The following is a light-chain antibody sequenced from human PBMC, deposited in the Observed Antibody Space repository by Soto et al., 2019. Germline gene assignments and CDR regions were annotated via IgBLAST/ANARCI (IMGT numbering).Light chain of an antibody. Sequence: EIVLTQAPGTRSLSPGERATLSCRASQSLTNNYLAWYQQKPGQAPRLLIYAASSRATGIPDRFSGSGSETDFTLTISRLEPEDFAVYYCQQYGSSLPVTFGGGTNVEIK. J-gene: IGKJ4*01. CDR2: AAS. CDR3: QQYGSSLPVT. CDR1: QSLTNNY. V-gene: IGKV3-20*01.